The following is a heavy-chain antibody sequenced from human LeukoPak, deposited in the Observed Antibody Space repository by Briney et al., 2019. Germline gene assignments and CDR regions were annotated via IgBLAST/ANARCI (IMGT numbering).Heavy chain of an antibody. CDR1: GYTFISYG. J-gene: IGHJ2*01. V-gene: IGHV1-18*01. D-gene: IGHD2-21*02. Sequence: ASVKVSCKASGYTFISYGISWVRQAPAQGLEWMGWISGYNGNTNYAQNVQGRVTMTTDTSTSTAYMELRSLRSDDTAVYYCARGLGVVTAQSEQPKPRYFDLWGRGTQVTVSS. CDR3: ARGLGVVTAQSEQPKPRYFDL. CDR2: ISGYNGNT.